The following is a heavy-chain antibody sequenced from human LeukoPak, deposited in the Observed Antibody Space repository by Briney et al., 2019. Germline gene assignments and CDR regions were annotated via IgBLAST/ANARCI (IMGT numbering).Heavy chain of an antibody. CDR3: ARDQDRGYDFSFDY. Sequence: ASVKVSCKASGNIFTTYALNWVRQAPGQGLEWMGWINTNTGDPTYAQGFTGRFVFSLDTSVNTAYLQISSLKAEDTAVYYCARDQDRGYDFSFDYWGQGSLVTVSS. D-gene: IGHD5-12*01. V-gene: IGHV7-4-1*02. CDR1: GNIFTTYA. CDR2: INTNTGDP. J-gene: IGHJ4*02.